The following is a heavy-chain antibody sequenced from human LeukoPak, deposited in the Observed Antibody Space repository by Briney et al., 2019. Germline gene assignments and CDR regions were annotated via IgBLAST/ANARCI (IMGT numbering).Heavy chain of an antibody. V-gene: IGHV5-51*01. Sequence: GESLKISCKGSGYTFTSYRIGWVRQIPGKGLEGMGIIYPGDSDTRYSPSFQGQVTISADKSISTAYLQWSSLKASDTAMYCCARHPLDSSGYLLDYWGQGTLVTVSS. CDR1: GYTFTSYR. J-gene: IGHJ4*02. D-gene: IGHD3-22*01. CDR2: IYPGDSDT. CDR3: ARHPLDSSGYLLDY.